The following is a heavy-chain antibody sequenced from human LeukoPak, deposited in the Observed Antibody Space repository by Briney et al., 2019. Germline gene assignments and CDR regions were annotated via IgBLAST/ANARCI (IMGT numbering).Heavy chain of an antibody. Sequence: TGGSLRLSCAASGFTFSNYAMNWVRQAPGKGLEWVSSISSSSSCIYYADSVKGRFTISRDNAKNSLYLQMNSLRAEDTAVYYCARTETGPDYWGQGTLVTVSS. D-gene: IGHD1-1*01. CDR2: ISSSSSCI. CDR1: GFTFSNYA. J-gene: IGHJ4*02. CDR3: ARTETGPDY. V-gene: IGHV3-21*01.